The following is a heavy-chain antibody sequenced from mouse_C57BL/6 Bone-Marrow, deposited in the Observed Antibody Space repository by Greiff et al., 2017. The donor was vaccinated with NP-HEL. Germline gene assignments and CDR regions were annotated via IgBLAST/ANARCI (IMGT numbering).Heavy chain of an antibody. CDR2: IDPSDSYT. CDR3: AGGDTAWFAY. D-gene: IGHD3-3*01. Sequence: VQLQQPGAELVRPGTSVKLSCKASGYTFTSYWMHWVKQRPGQGLEWIGVIDPSDSYTNYTQKFKGKATLTVDTSSSTDYMHLSRLTSEDSAVYFCAGGDTAWFAYWGKGTLVTVAA. V-gene: IGHV1-59*01. CDR1: GYTFTSYW. J-gene: IGHJ3*01.